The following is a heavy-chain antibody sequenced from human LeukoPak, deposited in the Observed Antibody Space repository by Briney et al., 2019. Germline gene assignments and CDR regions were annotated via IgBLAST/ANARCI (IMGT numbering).Heavy chain of an antibody. V-gene: IGHV4-31*03. Sequence: SQALSLTCTVSGGSISSGGYYWSWIRQHPGKGLEGIGYIYYSGSTYYNPSLKSRVTISVDTSKNQFSLKLSSVTPADTAVYYCASSPYYYDSSGYPEGGYFDYWGQGTLVTVSS. J-gene: IGHJ4*02. CDR1: GGSISSGGYY. D-gene: IGHD3-22*01. CDR3: ASSPYYYDSSGYPEGGYFDY. CDR2: IYYSGST.